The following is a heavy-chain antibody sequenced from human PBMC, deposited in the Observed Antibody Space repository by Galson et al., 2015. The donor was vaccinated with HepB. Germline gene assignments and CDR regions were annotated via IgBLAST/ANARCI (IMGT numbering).Heavy chain of an antibody. J-gene: IGHJ4*02. CDR2: ISSFGGNT. CDR1: GFTFRTHA. Sequence: SLRLSCAASGFTFRTHAMTWVRQAPGKGLEWVSSISSFGGNTYYADSVKGRFTISRDNSKNTLYLQMSSLRAEDTAIYYCAKDTYEDFSDSGNYNNGYFDYWGQGTLVTVSS. D-gene: IGHD3-10*01. V-gene: IGHV3-23*01. CDR3: AKDTYEDFSDSGNYNNGYFDY.